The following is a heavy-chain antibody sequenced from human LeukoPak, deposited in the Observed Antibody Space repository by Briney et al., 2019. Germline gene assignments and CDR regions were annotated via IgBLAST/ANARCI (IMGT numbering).Heavy chain of an antibody. CDR2: ITGGGGST. CDR3: AKDRGDSYGLGAFDI. D-gene: IGHD2-21*02. Sequence: GGSLRLSCAASGFTFSTYAMTWVRQAPGKGLEWVSAITGGGGSTFYAGSVKGRFTISRDNSKNTLYLQMSSLRAEDTAVYYCAKDRGDSYGLGAFDIWGQGTMVTVSS. CDR1: GFTFSTYA. V-gene: IGHV3-23*01. J-gene: IGHJ3*02.